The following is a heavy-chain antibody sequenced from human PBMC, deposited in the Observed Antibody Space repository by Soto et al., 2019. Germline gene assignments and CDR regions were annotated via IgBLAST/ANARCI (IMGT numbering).Heavy chain of an antibody. Sequence: GGSLRLSCAASGFTFSSYAMHWVRQAPGKGLEWVSSISSSSSYIYYADSVKGRFTISRDNAKNSLYLQMNSLRAEDTAVYYCARPPYYYDTSGLAYWGQGTLVTVSS. CDR3: ARPPYYYDTSGLAY. J-gene: IGHJ4*02. D-gene: IGHD3-22*01. CDR1: GFTFSSYA. CDR2: ISSSSSYI. V-gene: IGHV3-21*01.